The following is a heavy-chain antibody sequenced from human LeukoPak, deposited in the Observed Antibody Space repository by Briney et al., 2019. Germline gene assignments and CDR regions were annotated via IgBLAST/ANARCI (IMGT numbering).Heavy chain of an antibody. J-gene: IGHJ6*04. V-gene: IGHV4-34*01. CDR3: ARGYYGSGSHCCHVDV. CDR2: INHSEST. D-gene: IGHD3-10*01. Sequence: PSETLSLTCAVYVGSFSGYYWSWIRQPPGKGLEWIGEINHSESTNYNSSLKSRVTISVNTSKNQFSLKLNSVTAADTAVYYCARGYYGSGSHCCHVDVWGKGTTITVSA. CDR1: VGSFSGYY.